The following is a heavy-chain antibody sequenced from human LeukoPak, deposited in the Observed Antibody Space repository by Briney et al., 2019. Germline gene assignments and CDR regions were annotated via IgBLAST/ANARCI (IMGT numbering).Heavy chain of an antibody. Sequence: GGSLRLSCAASGFIFRNHGMHWVRQAPGKGLEWVSTISGSGNSTYYADSVKGRFTIPRDNSKNTLYLRMNSLRAEDTAVYYCAKDKRQGIQLWLGFDYWGQGTLVTVSS. CDR2: ISGSGNST. V-gene: IGHV3-23*01. CDR1: GFIFRNHG. D-gene: IGHD5-18*01. J-gene: IGHJ4*02. CDR3: AKDKRQGIQLWLGFDY.